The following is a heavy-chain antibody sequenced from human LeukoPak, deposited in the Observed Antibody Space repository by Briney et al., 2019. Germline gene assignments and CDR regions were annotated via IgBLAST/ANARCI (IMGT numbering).Heavy chain of an antibody. D-gene: IGHD3-10*01. CDR1: EFTFSDYW. J-gene: IGHJ6*02. CDR2: IKQDGSEK. Sequence: PGGSLRLSCAASEFTFSDYWMSWVRQAPGKGLEWVANIKQDGSEKYYVDSVKGRFTISRDNAKNSLYLQMNSLRVEDTAVYYCARSFGNYYYGIDVWGQGTTVTVSS. CDR3: ARSFGNYYYGIDV. V-gene: IGHV3-7*01.